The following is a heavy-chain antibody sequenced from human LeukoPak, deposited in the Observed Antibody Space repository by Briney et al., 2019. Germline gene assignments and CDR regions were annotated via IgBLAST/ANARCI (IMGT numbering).Heavy chain of an antibody. J-gene: IGHJ4*02. CDR3: ARVGEQWLGGFDY. V-gene: IGHV3-48*03. Sequence: GGSLRLSRAASGFTFSSYEMNWVRQAPGKGLERVSYISSSGSTVYYADSVKGRFTISRDNAKNSLYLQMNSLRAEDTAVYYCARVGEQWLGGFDYWGQGTLVTVSS. D-gene: IGHD6-19*01. CDR1: GFTFSSYE. CDR2: ISSSGSTV.